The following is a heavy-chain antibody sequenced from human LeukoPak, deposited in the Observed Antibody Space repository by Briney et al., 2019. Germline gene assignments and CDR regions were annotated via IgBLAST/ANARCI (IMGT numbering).Heavy chain of an antibody. V-gene: IGHV4-34*01. Sequence: PSETLSLTCAVYGGSFSGYYWSWIRQPPGKGLEWIGEINHSGSTNYNPSLTRRGTISVDTSKNQCSLKLSSVTAADTAVYYCARGQGLKGWLRTNYNWFDPWGQGTLVTVSS. CDR2: INHSGST. J-gene: IGHJ5*02. CDR3: ARGQGLKGWLRTNYNWFDP. D-gene: IGHD5-12*01. CDR1: GGSFSGYY.